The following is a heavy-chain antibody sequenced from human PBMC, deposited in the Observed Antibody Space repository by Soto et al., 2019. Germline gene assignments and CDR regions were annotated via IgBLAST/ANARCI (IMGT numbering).Heavy chain of an antibody. J-gene: IGHJ6*02. CDR2: INHSGST. D-gene: IGHD3-10*01. Sequence: SETLSLSCAVYGGSFSGYYWSWIRQPPGKGLEWIGEINHSGSTNYNPSLKSRVTISVDTSKNQFSLKLSSVTAADTAVYYCARGVGSYGSGSYNYYYYYYGMDVWGQGTTVTVSS. CDR1: GGSFSGYY. CDR3: ARGVGSYGSGSYNYYYYYYGMDV. V-gene: IGHV4-34*01.